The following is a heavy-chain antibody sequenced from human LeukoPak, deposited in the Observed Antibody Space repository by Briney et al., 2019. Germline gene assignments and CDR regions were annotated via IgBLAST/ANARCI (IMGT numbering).Heavy chain of an antibody. J-gene: IGHJ6*03. V-gene: IGHV3-7*01. CDR3: ARWGRDIVVVPAASSAYYYYYYMDV. CDR1: EFTFSSYW. CDR2: IKQDGSEK. D-gene: IGHD2-2*01. Sequence: GGSLRLSCAASEFTFSSYWMSWVRQAPGKGLEWVANIKQDGSEKSYMDSVKGRFTISRDNAKNSLYLQMNSLRAEDTAVYYCARWGRDIVVVPAASSAYYYYYYMDVWGKGTTVTISS.